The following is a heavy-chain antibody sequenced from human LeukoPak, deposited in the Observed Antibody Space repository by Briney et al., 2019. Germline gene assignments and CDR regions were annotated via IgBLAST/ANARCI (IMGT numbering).Heavy chain of an antibody. CDR2: IYYNGNT. CDR3: ARKYKGYGGWIDY. Sequence: PSETLSLTCTVSNDSINNYYWSWIRQPPGKGLEWIGYIYYNGNTNYNPSLKSRVTISLDTSKNQFSLKLSSVTAADTAVYYCARKYKGYGGWIDYWAQGTLVTVSS. V-gene: IGHV4-59*01. CDR1: NDSINNYY. D-gene: IGHD5-12*01. J-gene: IGHJ4*02.